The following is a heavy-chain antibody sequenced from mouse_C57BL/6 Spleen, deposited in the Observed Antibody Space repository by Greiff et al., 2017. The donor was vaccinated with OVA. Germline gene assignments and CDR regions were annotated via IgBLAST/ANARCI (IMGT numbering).Heavy chain of an antibody. CDR3: ARDGYDGAY. V-gene: IGHV2-2*01. CDR1: GFSLTSYG. D-gene: IGHD2-2*01. CDR2: IWSGGST. Sequence: QVQLQQSGPGLVQPSQSLSITCTVSGFSLTSYGVHWVRQSPGKGLEWLGVIWSGGSTDYNAAFISRLSISKDNSKSQVFFKMNSLQADDTAIYYCARDGYDGAYWGQGTLVTVSA. J-gene: IGHJ3*01.